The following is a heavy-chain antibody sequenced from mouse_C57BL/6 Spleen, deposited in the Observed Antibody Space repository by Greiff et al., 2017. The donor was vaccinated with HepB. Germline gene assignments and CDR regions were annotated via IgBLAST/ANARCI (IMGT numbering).Heavy chain of an antibody. CDR1: GYTFTDYE. CDR2: IDPETGGT. Sequence: VQLQQSGAELVRPGASVTLSCKASGYTFTDYEMHWVKQTPVHGLEWIGAIDPETGGTAYNQKFKGKAILTADKSSSTAYMELRSLTSEDSAVYYCTSPPNRDGSSYKEGYAMDYWGQGTSVTVSS. V-gene: IGHV1-15*01. CDR3: TSPPNRDGSSYKEGYAMDY. J-gene: IGHJ4*01. D-gene: IGHD1-1*01.